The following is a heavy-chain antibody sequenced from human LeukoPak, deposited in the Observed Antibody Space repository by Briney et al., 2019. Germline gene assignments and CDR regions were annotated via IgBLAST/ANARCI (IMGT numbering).Heavy chain of an antibody. CDR1: GFTLSSYS. V-gene: IGHV3-48*01. D-gene: IGHD1-26*01. J-gene: IGHJ4*02. CDR3: VRIQGIVGSY. CDR2: ISSYDSSTI. Sequence: AGSLRPSCAASGFTLSSYSMNWVRQAPGKGLEWVSYISSYDSSTIYYADSVKGRFTISRDNAKNSLYLQMSSLRAEDPAVYYCVRIQGIVGSYWGQGTLVTVSS.